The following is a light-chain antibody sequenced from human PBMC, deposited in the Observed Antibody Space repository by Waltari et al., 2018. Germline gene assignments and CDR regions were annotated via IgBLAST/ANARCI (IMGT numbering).Light chain of an antibody. CDR2: DTS. J-gene: IGKJ1*01. CDR3: QQRTNWPSWT. Sequence: DIVLTQSPATLSLSPGERATLSCRASQSVNNYLAWYQQKPGQAPRLLIYDTSNRATGIPARFSGSGSGTDFTLTISSLEPEDFAVYYCQQRTNWPSWTFGQGTKVEIK. CDR1: QSVNNY. V-gene: IGKV3-11*01.